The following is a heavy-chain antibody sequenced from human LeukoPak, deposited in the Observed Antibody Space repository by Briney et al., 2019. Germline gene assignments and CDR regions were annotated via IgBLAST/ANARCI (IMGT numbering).Heavy chain of an antibody. D-gene: IGHD4-17*01. Sequence: ASVKVSCKASGYTFTSYVISWVRQAPGQGLEWMGWISAYYGNTNYAQKLQGRVTMTTDTSTRTASVELRSLRSDDTAVYYCARSDSTVTTNWGQGNLVTVSS. CDR1: GYTFTSYV. CDR3: ARSDSTVTTN. J-gene: IGHJ4*02. CDR2: ISAYYGNT. V-gene: IGHV1-18*01.